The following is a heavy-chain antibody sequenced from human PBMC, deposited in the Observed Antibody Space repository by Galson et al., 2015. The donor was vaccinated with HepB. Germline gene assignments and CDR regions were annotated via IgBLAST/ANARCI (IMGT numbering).Heavy chain of an antibody. CDR1: GYTFTGYY. J-gene: IGHJ4*02. D-gene: IGHD3-22*01. Sequence: SVKVSCKASGYTFTGYYMHWVRQAPGQGLEWMGRINPNSGGTNYAQKFQGRVTMTRDTSISTAYMELSRLRSDDTAVYYCARQAGDSSGYYYFDYWGQGTLVTVSS. CDR2: INPNSGGT. V-gene: IGHV1-2*06. CDR3: ARQAGDSSGYYYFDY.